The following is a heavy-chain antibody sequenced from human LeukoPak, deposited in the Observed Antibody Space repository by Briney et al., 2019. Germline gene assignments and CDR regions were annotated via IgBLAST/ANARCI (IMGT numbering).Heavy chain of an antibody. V-gene: IGHV4-34*01. D-gene: IGHD5-12*01. CDR3: ARYDIVATNWFDP. Sequence: SETLFLTCAVYGGSFSGYYWSWIRQPPGKGLEWIGEITHSGSTNYNPSLKSRVTISVDTSKNQFSLRLSSVTAADTAVYYCARYDIVATNWFDPWGQGTLVTVFS. CDR1: GGSFSGYY. CDR2: ITHSGST. J-gene: IGHJ5*02.